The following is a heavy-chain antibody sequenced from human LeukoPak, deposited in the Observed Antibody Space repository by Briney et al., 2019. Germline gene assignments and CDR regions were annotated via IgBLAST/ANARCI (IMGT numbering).Heavy chain of an antibody. CDR2: IDPSDSYT. CDR3: ARHQATVTVDY. Sequence: GESLKISCQGSGYSFTSYWISWVRQMPVKGLEWMGRIDPSDSYTNYSPSFQGHVTISADKSISTAYLQWSSLKASDTAMYYCARHQATVTVDYWGQGTLVTVSS. D-gene: IGHD4-17*01. V-gene: IGHV5-10-1*01. J-gene: IGHJ4*02. CDR1: GYSFTSYW.